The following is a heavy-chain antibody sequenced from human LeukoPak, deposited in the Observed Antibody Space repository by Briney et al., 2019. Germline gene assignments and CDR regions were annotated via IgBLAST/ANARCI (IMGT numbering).Heavy chain of an antibody. CDR2: IYPGNSDI. Sequence: HGESLKISCKGSGYSFINYWIGWVRRMPDKGLEWMGIIYPGNSDIRYSPSFQGQVTISVDKSINTAYLQWTGLKASDTAIYYCTTGRFCSGGSCSSSFDFWGQGTLLTVPS. J-gene: IGHJ4*02. CDR3: TTGRFCSGGSCSSSFDF. V-gene: IGHV5-51*01. D-gene: IGHD2-15*01. CDR1: GYSFINYW.